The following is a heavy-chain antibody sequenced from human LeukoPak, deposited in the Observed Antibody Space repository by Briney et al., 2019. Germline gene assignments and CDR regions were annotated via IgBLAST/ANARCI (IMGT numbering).Heavy chain of an antibody. J-gene: IGHJ4*02. V-gene: IGHV1-69*13. CDR3: ARANYYGSGSYYIED. CDR1: GYTFTNSY. CDR2: IIPIFGTA. D-gene: IGHD3-10*01. Sequence: SVKVSCKASGYTFTNSYIHWVRQAPGQGLEWMGGIIPIFGTANYAQKFQGRVTITADESTSTAYMELSSLRSEDTAVYYCARANYYGSGSYYIEDWGQGTLVTVSS.